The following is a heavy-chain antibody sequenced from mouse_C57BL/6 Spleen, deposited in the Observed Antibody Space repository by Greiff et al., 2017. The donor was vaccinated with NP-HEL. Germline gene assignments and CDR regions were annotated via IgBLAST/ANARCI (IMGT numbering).Heavy chain of an antibody. D-gene: IGHD2-4*01. CDR3: ARRGGYYYDYEYCFDY. CDR2: IDPSDSYT. J-gene: IGHJ2*01. CDR1: GYTFTSYW. V-gene: IGHV1-69*01. Sequence: QVQLQQPGAELVMPGASVKLSCKASGYTFTSYWMHWVKQRPGQGLEWIGEIDPSDSYTNYNQQFKGKSTLTVDKSSSTAYMQLSSLTSEDSAVYYCARRGGYYYDYEYCFDYWGQGTTLTVSS.